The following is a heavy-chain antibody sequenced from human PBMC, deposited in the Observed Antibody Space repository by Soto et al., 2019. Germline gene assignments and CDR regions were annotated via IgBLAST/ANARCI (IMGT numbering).Heavy chain of an antibody. CDR1: GFTFSSYS. Sequence: GGSLRLSCAASGFTFSSYSMNWVRQAPGKGLEWVSYISSSSSTIYYADSVKGRFTISRDNAKNSLYLQMNSLRDEDTAVYYCARDAFFRYDFWSGYSGDAFDIWGQGTMVTVS. J-gene: IGHJ3*02. CDR2: ISSSSSTI. D-gene: IGHD3-3*01. V-gene: IGHV3-48*02. CDR3: ARDAFFRYDFWSGYSGDAFDI.